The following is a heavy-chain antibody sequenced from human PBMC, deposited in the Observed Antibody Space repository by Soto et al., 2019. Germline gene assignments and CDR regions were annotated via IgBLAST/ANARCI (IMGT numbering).Heavy chain of an antibody. D-gene: IGHD2-15*01. CDR2: INHSGST. J-gene: IGHJ4*02. V-gene: IGHV4-34*01. CDR1: GGSFSCYY. Sequence: LETLSLTCAVYGGSFSCYYLSWIRQPPGKGLEWIGEINHSGSTNYNPSLKSRVTISVDTSKNQFSLKLSSVTAADTAVYYCASIPLSAVVVAAYYWGQGTLVTVSS. CDR3: ASIPLSAVVVAAYY.